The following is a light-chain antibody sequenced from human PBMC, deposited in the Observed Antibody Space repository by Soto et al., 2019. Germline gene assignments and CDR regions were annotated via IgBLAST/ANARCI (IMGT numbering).Light chain of an antibody. Sequence: EIVLTQSPATLSLSPGERATLSCRASQSVSNNYVAWYQQKPGQAPRLLVYGASNRGTGITDRCSGNGSETDFTITSRRLEPVDFEVYYCQKYGSSGTFGQGTKVDNK. CDR1: QSVSNNY. CDR2: GAS. CDR3: QKYGSSGT. V-gene: IGKV3-20*01. J-gene: IGKJ1*01.